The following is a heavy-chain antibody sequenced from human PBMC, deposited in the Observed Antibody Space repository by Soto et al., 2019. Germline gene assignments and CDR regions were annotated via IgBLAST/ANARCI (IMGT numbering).Heavy chain of an antibody. CDR2: IISGGSRV. CDR3: ARERTSKGGMDV. Sequence: EVQLVESGGGLVQPGGSLRLSCAASGFTFSNDWMNWVRQGPGKGLEWVSRIISGGSRVSYADSVKGRFTIARDNAKNTLYLEMHSLTAEDTAVYYCARERTSKGGMDVWGQGTTVNVSS. V-gene: IGHV3-74*01. CDR1: GFTFSNDW. J-gene: IGHJ6*02.